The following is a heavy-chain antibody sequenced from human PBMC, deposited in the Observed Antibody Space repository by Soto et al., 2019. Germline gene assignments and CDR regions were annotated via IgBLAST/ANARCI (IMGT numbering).Heavy chain of an antibody. CDR1: GGTFSSYA. CDR3: ARSYYYDSSGYYSGGMVRFDP. D-gene: IGHD3-22*01. CDR2: IIPIFGTA. V-gene: IGHV1-69*13. J-gene: IGHJ5*02. Sequence: SVKVSCKASGGTFSSYAISWVRQAPGQGLEWMGGIIPIFGTANYAQKFQGRVTITADESTSTAYMELSSLRSEDTAVYYCARSYYYDSSGYYSGGMVRFDPWGQGTLVTVSS.